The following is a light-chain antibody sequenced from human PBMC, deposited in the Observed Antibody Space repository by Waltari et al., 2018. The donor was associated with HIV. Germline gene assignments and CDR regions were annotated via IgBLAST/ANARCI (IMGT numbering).Light chain of an antibody. CDR3: QQYNNWPQT. CDR1: QSVSSN. V-gene: IGKV3-15*01. J-gene: IGKJ1*01. CDR2: GAS. Sequence: EIVMTPSPATLSVSPGERATLPCRASQSVSSNLAWYQQKPGQAPSLLIYGASARATGTPARFSGSGSGTEFTLTISSLQSEDFAVYYCQQYNNWPQTFGQGTKVEIK.